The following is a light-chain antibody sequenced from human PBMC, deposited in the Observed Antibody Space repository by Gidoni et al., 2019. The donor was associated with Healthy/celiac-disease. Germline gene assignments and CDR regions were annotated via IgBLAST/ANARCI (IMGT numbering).Light chain of an antibody. V-gene: IGKV4-1*01. CDR3: QQYYSTVT. Sequence: DIVMTQSPDSLAVSLGERATINCKSSQSVLYSSNNKNYLAWYQQKPGQPPKLLIYWASTRESGVPDRFSGSGSGTDFTLTISSLQAEDVAVYYCQQYYSTVTFGGGTKVRSN. J-gene: IGKJ4*01. CDR2: WAS. CDR1: QSVLYSSNNKNY.